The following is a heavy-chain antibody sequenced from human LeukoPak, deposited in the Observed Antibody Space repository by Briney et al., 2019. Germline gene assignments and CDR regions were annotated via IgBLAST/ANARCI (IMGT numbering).Heavy chain of an antibody. CDR2: ISGDSSHI. D-gene: IGHD5-18*01. CDR1: GFTFSSYS. Sequence: GGSLRLSCAASGFTFSSYSMNWVRQAPGKGLEWVSSISGDSSHIYYADSVKGRFTISRDNSKNTLYLQMNSLRTDDTAVYYCARVSLERQLWLPFDYWGQGTLVTVSS. J-gene: IGHJ4*02. V-gene: IGHV3-21*01. CDR3: ARVSLERQLWLPFDY.